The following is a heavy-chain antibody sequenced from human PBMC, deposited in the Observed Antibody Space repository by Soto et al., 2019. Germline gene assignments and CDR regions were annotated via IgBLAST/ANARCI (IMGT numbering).Heavy chain of an antibody. D-gene: IGHD2-15*01. CDR2: INHSGST. CDR1: GGSFSGYY. J-gene: IGHJ6*02. V-gene: IGHV4-34*01. Sequence: QVQLQQWGAGLLKPSVTLSLTCAVYGGSFSGYYWSWIRQPPGKGLEWIGEINHSGSTNYNPSLKSRVPKSVDTSNNQFSQKLGSVTDADTAVYYCARGRCSGGSCYAISSRYYYYGMDVWGQGTTVTVSS. CDR3: ARGRCSGGSCYAISSRYYYYGMDV.